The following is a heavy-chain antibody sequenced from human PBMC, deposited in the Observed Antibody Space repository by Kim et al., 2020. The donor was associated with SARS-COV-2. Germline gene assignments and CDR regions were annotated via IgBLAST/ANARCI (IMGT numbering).Heavy chain of an antibody. CDR2: ILYNSETT. CDR3: VTAPQKAAPDSNY. V-gene: IGHV3-23*01. Sequence: GGSLRLSCAASGIAFGTYAMSWVRQAPGKGLEWVSAILYNSETTYYADSVRGRFTISRDNSKNTQYLQMNSLRAEDTAVYYCVTAPQKAAPDSNYWGQGTLITVSS. CDR1: GIAFGTYA. D-gene: IGHD6-13*01. J-gene: IGHJ4*02.